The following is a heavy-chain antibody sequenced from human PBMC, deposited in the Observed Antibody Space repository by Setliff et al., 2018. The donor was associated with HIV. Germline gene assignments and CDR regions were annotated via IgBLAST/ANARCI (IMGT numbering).Heavy chain of an antibody. CDR1: GASIRDSKW. CDR2: IDHSGTT. D-gene: IGHD3-9*01. J-gene: IGHJ4*02. V-gene: IGHV4-4*02. Sequence: PSETLSLTCGVSGASIRDSKWWSWVRQPPGKRLQWIGEIDHSGTTNYNPSLKSRVTISVDPFKNQFYVKVTSVTAADTAVYHCVIRRNFDWLMRSGPFEDWGQGVLVTVSS. CDR3: VIRRNFDWLMRSGPFED.